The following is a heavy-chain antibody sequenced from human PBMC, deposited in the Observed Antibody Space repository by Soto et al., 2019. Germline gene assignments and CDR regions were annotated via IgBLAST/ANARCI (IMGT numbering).Heavy chain of an antibody. J-gene: IGHJ3*02. Sequence: EVQLVESGGDLVRPGGSLRLFCAASGFTFSGHWMHWVRQVPGKGLEWVSRINTDGGTSAYADSVKGRFTISRENAKNTLYLQMSGLRAEDAAVYYCAREAGYCSRTSCYRRAFDTWGQGTTVSVSS. CDR2: INTDGGTS. V-gene: IGHV3-74*03. D-gene: IGHD2-2*01. CDR1: GFTFSGHW. CDR3: AREAGYCSRTSCYRRAFDT.